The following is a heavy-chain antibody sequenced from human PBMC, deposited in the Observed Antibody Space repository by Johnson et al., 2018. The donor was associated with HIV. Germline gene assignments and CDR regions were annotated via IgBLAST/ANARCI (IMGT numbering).Heavy chain of an antibody. V-gene: IGHV3-30*03. J-gene: IGHJ3*02. D-gene: IGHD3-9*01. Sequence: QVQLVESGGGVVQPGRSLRLSCAASGFTLSSYGMHWVRQAPGKGLEWVAVISYDGSKKYHADSVKGRFPISRDNSKNTLYLQMNSMRAEDTAVYYCASVRVSNYDILTGYPLNAFDIWGQGTMVTVSS. CDR2: ISYDGSKK. CDR1: GFTLSSYG. CDR3: ASVRVSNYDILTGYPLNAFDI.